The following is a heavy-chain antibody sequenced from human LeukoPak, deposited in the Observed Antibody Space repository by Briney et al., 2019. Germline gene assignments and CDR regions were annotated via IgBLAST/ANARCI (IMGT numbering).Heavy chain of an antibody. CDR2: ISAYDGYT. J-gene: IGHJ5*01. V-gene: IGHV1-18*01. Sequence: ASVKVSCKASGYIFTKYGFTWVRQAPGQGLEWMGWISAYDGYTNHAQRFQGRVTMTTDVSTSTAYMELRSLRSDDTAVYYCARVSGSIVARSAWFDSWGQGTVVTVSS. D-gene: IGHD6-6*01. CDR1: GYIFTKYG. CDR3: ARVSGSIVARSAWFDS.